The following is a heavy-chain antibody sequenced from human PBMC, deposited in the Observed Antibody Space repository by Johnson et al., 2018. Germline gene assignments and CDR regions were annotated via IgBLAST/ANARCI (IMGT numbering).Heavy chain of an antibody. D-gene: IGHD2-15*01. CDR3: ARRYCSGGSGYPGALHI. V-gene: IGHV5-51*03. J-gene: IGHJ3*02. CDR2: IYPGDSAT. CDR1: GYSFTSHW. Sequence: EVQLVESGAEVKKPGEPLNISCKGSGYSFTSHWIGWVRQMPGKGLEWLGIIYPGDSATRYSPSFQGQVTISADKSLGTDYLRWSRRKASDTARYYCARRYCSGGSGYPGALHIWGQGTMVTVSS.